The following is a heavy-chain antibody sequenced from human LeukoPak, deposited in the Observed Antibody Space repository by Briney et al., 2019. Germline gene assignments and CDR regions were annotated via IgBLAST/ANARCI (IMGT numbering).Heavy chain of an antibody. D-gene: IGHD2-21*02. CDR2: INHSGST. CDR1: GGSFSGYY. Sequence: ETSETLSLTCAVYGGSFSGYYWSWIRQPPGKGLEWIGEINHSGSTNYNPSLKSRVTISVDTSKNQLSLKLSSVTAADTAVYYCARALIFGYYYYYYYMDVWGKGTTVTVSS. J-gene: IGHJ6*03. CDR3: ARALIFGYYYYYYYMDV. V-gene: IGHV4-34*01.